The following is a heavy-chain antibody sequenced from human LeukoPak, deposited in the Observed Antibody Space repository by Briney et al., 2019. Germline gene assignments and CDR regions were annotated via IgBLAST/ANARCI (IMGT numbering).Heavy chain of an antibody. CDR3: ARLSTSVAGGDH. CDR2: IKKDGSEE. Sequence: GGSLRLSCTASGFSFSTSWMSWVRQTPGKGLEWVANIKKDGSEEYYMDSVKTRFTISRDNAKNSLYLQLNSLIVEDTAVYYCARLSTSVAGGDHWGQGTLVTVSS. V-gene: IGHV3-7*01. CDR1: GFSFSTSW. D-gene: IGHD6-19*01. J-gene: IGHJ4*02.